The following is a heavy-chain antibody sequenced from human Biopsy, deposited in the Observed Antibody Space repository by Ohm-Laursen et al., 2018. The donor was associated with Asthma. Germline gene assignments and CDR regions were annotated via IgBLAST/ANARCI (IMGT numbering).Heavy chain of an antibody. CDR2: IYTGDNT. CDR1: GFTVSRDH. Sequence: SLRLSCAASGFTVSRDHMSWVRQAPGKGLEWVSLIYTGDNTYYADSVKGRFTISRDHSKLYLQMNNLRAEDTAVYHCARFRRLGYNSLDYGMDVWGQGTTVTVSS. V-gene: IGHV3-53*01. J-gene: IGHJ6*02. CDR3: ARFRRLGYNSLDYGMDV. D-gene: IGHD5-24*01.